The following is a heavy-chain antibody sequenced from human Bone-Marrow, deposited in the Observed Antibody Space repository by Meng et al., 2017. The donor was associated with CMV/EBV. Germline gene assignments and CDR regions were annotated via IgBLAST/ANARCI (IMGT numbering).Heavy chain of an antibody. CDR1: GFTFSSYW. CDR3: AKKKGVPVTSRCFDY. D-gene: IGHD4-17*01. Sequence: GESLKISCAASGFTFSSYWMHWVRQAPGKGLVWVSRINSDGSSTSYADSVKGRFTISRDNAKNTLYLQMNSLRAEDTAVYYCAKKKGVPVTSRCFDYWGQGTLVTVSS. V-gene: IGHV3-74*01. CDR2: INSDGSST. J-gene: IGHJ4*02.